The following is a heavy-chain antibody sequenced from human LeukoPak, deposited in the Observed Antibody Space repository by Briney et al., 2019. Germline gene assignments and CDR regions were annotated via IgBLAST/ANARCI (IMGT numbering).Heavy chain of an antibody. CDR2: IKSKTDGGTT. D-gene: IGHD3-22*01. V-gene: IGHV3-15*01. J-gene: IGHJ4*02. CDR3: TATGIVSSGYSSFDY. Sequence: AGGSLRLSCAASGFTFSNAWMSWVRQAPGKGLEWVGRIKSKTDGGTTDYAAPVKGRFTISRDDSKNTLYLQMNSLKTEDTAVYYCTATGIVSSGYSSFDYWGQGTLVTVSS. CDR1: GFTFSNAW.